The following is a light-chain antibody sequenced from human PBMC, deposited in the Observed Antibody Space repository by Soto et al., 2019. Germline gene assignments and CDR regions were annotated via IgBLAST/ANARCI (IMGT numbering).Light chain of an antibody. V-gene: IGLV2-14*01. Sequence: QSALTQPASMSGSPGQSITISCTGTSSDVGGYNYVSWYQQHPDRAPKLIIYEVSNRPSGVSIRFSGSKSANTASLIISGLQAEDEADYYCSSYSTTYTVLFGGGTKVTVL. CDR1: SSDVGGYNY. CDR2: EVS. J-gene: IGLJ2*01. CDR3: SSYSTTYTVL.